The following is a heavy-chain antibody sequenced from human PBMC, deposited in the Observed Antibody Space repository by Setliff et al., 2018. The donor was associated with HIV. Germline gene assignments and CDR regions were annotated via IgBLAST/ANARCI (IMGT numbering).Heavy chain of an antibody. J-gene: IGHJ4*02. CDR3: AKDIKGGGAAAIDY. CDR2: IKKDGSER. D-gene: IGHD6-13*01. CDR1: GFTFSNFW. Sequence: GGSLRLSCAASGFTFSNFWMTWVRQAPGKGLEWVADIKKDGSERNYVDSVKGRFTISRDNAKNSLYLQMNSLRAEDMALYYCAKDIKGGGAAAIDYWGQGTLVTVSS. V-gene: IGHV3-7*03.